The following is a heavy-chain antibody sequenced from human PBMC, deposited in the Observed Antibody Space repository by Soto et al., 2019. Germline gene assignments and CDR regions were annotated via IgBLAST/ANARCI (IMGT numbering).Heavy chain of an antibody. CDR2: ISGSGAGT. V-gene: IGHV3-23*01. D-gene: IGHD3-3*01. J-gene: IGHJ6*02. CDR3: AKGPTVFGAVISFDYYYGMYV. Sequence: PGGSLRLSCTASGFTFSSSAMSSVRQAPGGGLEWVSGISGSGAGTYYADSVKGRFTISRDNSKNTMYLQMSGLRAEDAAVYYCAKGPTVFGAVISFDYYYGMYVWGQGTPVTVSS. CDR1: GFTFSSSA.